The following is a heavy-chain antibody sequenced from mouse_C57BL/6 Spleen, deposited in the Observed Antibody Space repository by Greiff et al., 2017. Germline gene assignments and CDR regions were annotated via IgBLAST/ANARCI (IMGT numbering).Heavy chain of an antibody. CDR2: INPSNGGT. CDR3: ARLDSSGYVERDYFDY. J-gene: IGHJ2*01. V-gene: IGHV1-53*01. CDR1: GYTFTSYW. D-gene: IGHD3-2*02. Sequence: VQLQQPGTELVKPGASVKLSCKASGYTFTSYWMHWVKQRPGQGLEWIGNINPSNGGTNYNEKFKSKATLTVDKSSSTAYMQLSSLTSEDSAVYYCARLDSSGYVERDYFDYWGQGTTLTVSS.